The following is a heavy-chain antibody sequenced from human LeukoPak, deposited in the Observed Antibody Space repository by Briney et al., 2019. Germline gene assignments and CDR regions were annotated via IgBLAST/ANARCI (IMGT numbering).Heavy chain of an antibody. V-gene: IGHV1-18*01. CDR3: AVSFWSGYADY. Sequence: GASVKVSCKASGYTFTNYHIAWVRQAPGQGLEWMGWVSTNDGNTVYAQRLQGRVTMTTDTSTSVAYMELRSLTSDDTAVYYRAVSFWSGYADYWGQGTLVTVSS. CDR2: VSTNDGNT. CDR1: GYTFTNYH. J-gene: IGHJ4*02. D-gene: IGHD3-3*01.